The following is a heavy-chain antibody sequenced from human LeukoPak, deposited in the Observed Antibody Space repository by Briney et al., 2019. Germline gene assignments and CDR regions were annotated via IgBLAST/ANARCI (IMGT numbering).Heavy chain of an antibody. CDR2: INPSGST. CDR1: GGTFSGYY. CDR3: ARYQRRNYYMDV. V-gene: IGHV4-34*01. D-gene: IGHD2-2*01. Sequence: SETLSLTCAVYGGTFSGYYWNWIRQPPGKGLEWIGEINPSGSTNYNPSLKSRVTISVDTSKNQFSLKLSSVTAADTAVYYCARYQRRNYYMDVWGKGTTVTVSS. J-gene: IGHJ6*03.